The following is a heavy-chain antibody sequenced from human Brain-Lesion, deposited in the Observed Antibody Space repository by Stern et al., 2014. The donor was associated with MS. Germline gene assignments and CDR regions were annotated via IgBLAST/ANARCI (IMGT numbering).Heavy chain of an antibody. D-gene: IGHD3-3*01. CDR2: INPNTGGT. CDR3: ARDQRGITIFGVVTDYYYLGMDV. Sequence: EQLVQSGAEVKKPGASVKVSCKTSGYIFTGYYIHWVRQAPGQGLEWMAWINPNTGGTKEAQQFQGRVTMSRDTSISTAYVELSSLTSDDTAVYYCARDQRGITIFGVVTDYYYLGMDVWGQGTTVTVSS. J-gene: IGHJ6*02. CDR1: GYIFTGYY. V-gene: IGHV1-2*02.